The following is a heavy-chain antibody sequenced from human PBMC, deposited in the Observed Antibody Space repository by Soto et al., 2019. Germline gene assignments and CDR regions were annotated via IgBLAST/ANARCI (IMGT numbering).Heavy chain of an antibody. CDR1: GFTFSSYA. CDR3: ARRGSGCYNDY. V-gene: IGHV3-23*01. D-gene: IGHD1-26*01. J-gene: IGHJ4*02. CDR2: ISGSGDST. Sequence: EVQLLESGGGLVQPGGSLRLSCAASGFTFSSYAMRWVRQAPVKGLEWVSAISGSGDSTYYADSVKGRFTISRDNSKNRLYLQMNSLRAEDSAVFYCARRGSGCYNDYWGQGTLVTVSS.